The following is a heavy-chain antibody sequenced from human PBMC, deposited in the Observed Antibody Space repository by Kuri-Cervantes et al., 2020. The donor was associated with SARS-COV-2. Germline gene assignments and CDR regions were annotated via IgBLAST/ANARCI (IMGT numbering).Heavy chain of an antibody. D-gene: IGHD3-3*01. CDR2: ISGSGGST. V-gene: IGHV3-23*01. J-gene: IGHJ4*02. Sequence: GESLKISCEASGFTFSSYAMSWVRQAPGKGLEWVSAISGSGGSTYYADSVKGRFTISRDNSKNTLYLQMNSLRAEDTAVYYCARSPKGGGYYNRRFDYWGQGTLVTVSS. CDR3: ARSPKGGGYYNRRFDY. CDR1: GFTFSSYA.